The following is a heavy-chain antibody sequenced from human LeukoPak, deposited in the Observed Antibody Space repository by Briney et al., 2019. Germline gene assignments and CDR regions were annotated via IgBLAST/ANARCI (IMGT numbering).Heavy chain of an antibody. CDR1: GVSISSYY. V-gene: IGHV4-4*07. Sequence: SETLSLTCSVSGVSISSYYWSWIRQPAGTGLEWIGRIYTSGSTNYNPPLKSRVTMSLDTSRNQFSLKLSSVTAADTAVYYCARDDSGYSGSGMAYWGQGTLVTVSS. CDR3: ARDDSGYSGSGMAY. CDR2: IYTSGST. J-gene: IGHJ4*02. D-gene: IGHD5-12*01.